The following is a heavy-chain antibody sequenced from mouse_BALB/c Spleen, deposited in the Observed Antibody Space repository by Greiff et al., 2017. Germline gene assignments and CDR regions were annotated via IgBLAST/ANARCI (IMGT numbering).Heavy chain of an antibody. Sequence: EVQLVESGGGLVQPGGSRKLSCAASGFTFSSFGMHWVRQAPEKGLEWVAYISSGSSTIYYADTVKGRFTISRDNPKNTLFLQMTSLRSEDTAMYYCARDGNYYGNSAWFAYWGQGTLVTVSA. J-gene: IGHJ3*01. CDR1: GFTFSSFG. D-gene: IGHD2-1*01. CDR2: ISSGSSTI. V-gene: IGHV5-17*02. CDR3: ARDGNYYGNSAWFAY.